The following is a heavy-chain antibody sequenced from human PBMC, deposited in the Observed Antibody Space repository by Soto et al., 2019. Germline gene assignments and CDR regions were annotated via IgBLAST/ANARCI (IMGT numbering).Heavy chain of an antibody. CDR3: ARDGGIREFDY. D-gene: IGHD3-10*01. V-gene: IGHV3-13*01. J-gene: IGHJ4*02. Sequence: EVQLVESGGGLVQPGGSLRLSCAASGFTFSSYDMHWVRQARGKGLEWVSAIGTAGDTYYPGSVKGRFTISRENAKNSLYLQMNSLRAGDTAVYYCARDGGIREFDYWGQGTLVTVSS. CDR2: IGTAGDT. CDR1: GFTFSSYD.